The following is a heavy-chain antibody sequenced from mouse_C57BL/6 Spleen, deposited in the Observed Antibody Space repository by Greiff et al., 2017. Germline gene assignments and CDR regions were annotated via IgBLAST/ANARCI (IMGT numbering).Heavy chain of an antibody. V-gene: IGHV3-1*01. D-gene: IGHD2-4*01. J-gene: IGHJ2*01. Sequence: EVMLVESGPGMVKPSQSLSLTCTVTGYSITSGYDWHWIRHFPGNKLEWMGYISYSGSTNYNPSLKSRISITHDTSKNHFFLQLNSVTTEDTATYYCAREGLRRGYFDYWGQGTTLTVSS. CDR2: ISYSGST. CDR1: GYSITSGYD. CDR3: AREGLRRGYFDY.